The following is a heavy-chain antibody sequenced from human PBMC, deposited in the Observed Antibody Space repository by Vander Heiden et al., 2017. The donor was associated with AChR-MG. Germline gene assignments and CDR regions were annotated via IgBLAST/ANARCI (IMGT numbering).Heavy chain of an antibody. CDR1: GGSFSGYY. CDR3: ARGERGSYSYYFDY. J-gene: IGHJ4*02. Sequence: QVQLQQWGAGLLKPSETLSLTCAVYGGSFSGYYWSWIRQPPGKGLEWIGEINHSGSTNYNPSLKSRVTISVDTSKNQFSLKLSSVTAADTAVYYCARGERGSYSYYFDYWGQGTLVTVSS. V-gene: IGHV4-34*01. D-gene: IGHD1-26*01. CDR2: INHSGST.